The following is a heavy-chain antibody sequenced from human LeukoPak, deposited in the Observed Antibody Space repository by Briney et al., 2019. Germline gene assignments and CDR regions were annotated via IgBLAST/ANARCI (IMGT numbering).Heavy chain of an antibody. Sequence: SETQALTCSVSGGSMNSYYWSWIRQSPSKGLVCMGYLYYSGSTNYTPSLKSRVPISVDTYKNQFSLKLRSVTAADTAVYYCARHVWLQPFDYWGQGTLVSVSS. CDR2: LYYSGST. CDR1: GGSMNSYY. V-gene: IGHV4-59*08. D-gene: IGHD3-9*01. J-gene: IGHJ4*02. CDR3: ARHVWLQPFDY.